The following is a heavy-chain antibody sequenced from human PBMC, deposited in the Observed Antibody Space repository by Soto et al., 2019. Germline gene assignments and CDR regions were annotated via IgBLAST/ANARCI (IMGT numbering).Heavy chain of an antibody. Sequence: EVQLLESGGGLVQPGGSLRLSCAASGFTFSSYAMTWVRQAPGKGLEWVSVISDSDNATYYADSVKGRFTISRDNSKNTLYLQFNSLRAEDTAVYYFAKGVSSSAWSASDNWGQGTLVTVSS. CDR2: ISDSDNAT. D-gene: IGHD6-19*01. CDR3: AKGVSSSAWSASDN. CDR1: GFTFSSYA. J-gene: IGHJ4*02. V-gene: IGHV3-23*01.